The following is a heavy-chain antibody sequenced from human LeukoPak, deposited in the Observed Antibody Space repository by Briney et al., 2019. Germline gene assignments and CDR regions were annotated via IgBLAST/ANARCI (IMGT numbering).Heavy chain of an antibody. CDR2: INSDGSST. Sequence: GGSLRLSCAASGFTFSSYWMHWVRQAPGEGLVWVSRINSDGSSTNYADSVKGRITISRDNAKNTLYLQMNSLRAEDTAVYYCVRVPQLALFDYWGQGTLVTVSS. D-gene: IGHD4/OR15-4a*01. V-gene: IGHV3-74*01. J-gene: IGHJ4*02. CDR3: VRVPQLALFDY. CDR1: GFTFSSYW.